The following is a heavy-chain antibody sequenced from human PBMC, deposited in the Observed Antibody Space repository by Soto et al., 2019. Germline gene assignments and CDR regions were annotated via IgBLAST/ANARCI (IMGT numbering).Heavy chain of an antibody. D-gene: IGHD1-1*01. J-gene: IGHJ3*02. CDR3: AKTRGEIRRDAFDI. V-gene: IGHV3-74*01. CDR2: INDEGSRS. CDR1: GFVFEMYW. Sequence: PGGSLRLSCAVSGFVFEMYWMHWVRQVPGKGPEWVSRINDEGSRSDYADSVRGRFTISRDNAKNTLYLQMNSLRAEDTAVYYCAKTRGEIRRDAFDIWGQGTMVTVSS.